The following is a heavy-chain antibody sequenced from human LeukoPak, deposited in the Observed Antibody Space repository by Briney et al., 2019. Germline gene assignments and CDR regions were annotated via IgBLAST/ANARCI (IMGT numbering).Heavy chain of an antibody. D-gene: IGHD3-10*01. J-gene: IGHJ5*02. CDR3: ARNRYYYGLGTYGVPNWFDP. CDR2: INDCGST. CDR1: GGSFGGYY. Sequence: PSETLSLTCAVYGGSFGGYYWSWIRQPPGKGREWIGEINDCGSTNYNPPLKSRVTISVDRSKNQFSLTLTSVTGADSAVYYCARNRYYYGLGTYGVPNWFDPGGQGTLVTVSS. V-gene: IGHV4-34*01.